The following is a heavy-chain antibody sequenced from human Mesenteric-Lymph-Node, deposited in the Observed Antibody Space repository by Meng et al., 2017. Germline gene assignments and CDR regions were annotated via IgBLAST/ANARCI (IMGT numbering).Heavy chain of an antibody. V-gene: IGHV1-2*06. CDR1: GYTFTGYY. J-gene: IGHJ5*02. D-gene: IGHD6-19*01. CDR3: ARAYLVGSSGWYLPSRP. CDR2: INPNSGGT. Sequence: LVQSGAEVKKPGASVKVSCKASGYTFTGYYMHWVRQAPGQGLEWMGRINPNSGGTNYAQKFQGRVTMTRDTSISTAYMELSRLRSDDTAVHYCARAYLVGSSGWYLPSRPWGQGTLVTASS.